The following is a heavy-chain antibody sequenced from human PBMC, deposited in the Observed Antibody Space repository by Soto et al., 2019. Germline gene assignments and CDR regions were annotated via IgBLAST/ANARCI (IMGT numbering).Heavy chain of an antibody. CDR3: ARGHVIVVASSTFDY. J-gene: IGHJ4*01. D-gene: IGHD2-2*01. CDR1: GFSFSSGYY. CDR2: IYHGGTT. V-gene: IGHV4-38-2*02. Sequence: SETLSLTCTASGFSFSSGYYRACIRQPPGRGAEWFASIYHGGTTFYNAALMSRITITADKSNNQFPQKQTSVTAADTTVYYCARGHVIVVASSTFDYWGHGTLVTVSS.